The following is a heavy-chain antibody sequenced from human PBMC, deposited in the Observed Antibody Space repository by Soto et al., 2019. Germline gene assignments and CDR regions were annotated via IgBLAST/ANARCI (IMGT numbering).Heavy chain of an antibody. V-gene: IGHV5-51*01. CDR2: IYPGDSDT. D-gene: IGHD1-26*01. CDR3: ASPSSTYATYPDAFDI. CDR1: GYSFTSYW. Sequence: GESLKISCKGSGYSFTSYWIGWVRQMPGKGLEWMGIIYPGDSDTRYSPSFQGQVTISADKSISTAYLQLSSLKASDTAMYYCASPSSTYATYPDAFDIWGQGTMVTVSS. J-gene: IGHJ3*02.